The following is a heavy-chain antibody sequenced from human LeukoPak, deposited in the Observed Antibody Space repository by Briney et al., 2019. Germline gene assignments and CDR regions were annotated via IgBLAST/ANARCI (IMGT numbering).Heavy chain of an antibody. V-gene: IGHV4-59*12. CDR1: GGSISSYY. CDR2: IYYSGST. J-gene: IGHJ3*02. CDR3: ARDDNVGAGDDAFDI. D-gene: IGHD1-26*01. Sequence: SETLSLTCTVSGGSISSYYWSWIRQPPGKGLEWIGYIYYSGSTNYNPSLKSRVTISVDTSKNQFSLKLSSVTAADTAVYYCARDDNVGAGDDAFDIWGQGTMVTVSS.